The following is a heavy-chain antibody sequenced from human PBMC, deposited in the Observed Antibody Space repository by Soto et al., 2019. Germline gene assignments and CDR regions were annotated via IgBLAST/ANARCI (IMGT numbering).Heavy chain of an antibody. D-gene: IGHD1-1*01. Sequence: QVQLQESGPGLVKPSQTLSLTCTVSGGSISTGGYYWSWIRQHPGKGLEWIGYIYYTGSTFYNPSLKSRDTLSVDTSRNQFSLKLSSVTAADTAVYYCARWSGGQLATTNWFDPWGQGTLVTVSS. CDR3: ARWSGGQLATTNWFDP. V-gene: IGHV4-31*03. J-gene: IGHJ5*02. CDR2: IYYTGST. CDR1: GGSISTGGYY.